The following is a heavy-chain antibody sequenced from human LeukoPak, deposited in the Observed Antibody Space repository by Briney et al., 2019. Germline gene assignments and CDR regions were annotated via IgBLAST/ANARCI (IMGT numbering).Heavy chain of an antibody. CDR3: ARRVGSSESSYYFDY. J-gene: IGHJ4*02. Sequence: GGSLRLSCAASGFTFNIYWMHWVRQAPGKGLVWVSLISSDGSITSYADSVKGRFTISRGNAKNTVYLQMNSLRVEDTAVYYCARRVGSSESSYYFDYWGQGTLVTVSS. D-gene: IGHD3-22*01. CDR1: GFTFNIYW. V-gene: IGHV3-74*01. CDR2: ISSDGSIT.